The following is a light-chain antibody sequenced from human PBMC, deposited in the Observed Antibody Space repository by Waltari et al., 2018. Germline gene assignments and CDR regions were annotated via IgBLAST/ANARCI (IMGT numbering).Light chain of an antibody. CDR2: AAS. J-gene: IGKJ2*01. V-gene: IGKV1-39*01. Sequence: DIQMTQSPSSLSASVGDRVTITCRASQNITRFLNWHHQRPGKAPKVLISAASSLQSGVPSRFSGSGSGTDFTLTISSLQPEDFAAYYCQQTYSTPYTFGQGTKLEIK. CDR1: QNITRF. CDR3: QQTYSTPYT.